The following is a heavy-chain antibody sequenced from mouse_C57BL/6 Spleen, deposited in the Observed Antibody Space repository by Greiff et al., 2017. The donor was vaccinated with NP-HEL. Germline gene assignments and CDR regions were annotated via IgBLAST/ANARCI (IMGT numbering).Heavy chain of an antibody. CDR2: IYPGSGST. D-gene: IGHD1-1*01. CDR3: ARSGGNYGSPWFAY. J-gene: IGHJ3*01. CDR1: GYTFTSYW. V-gene: IGHV1-55*01. Sequence: QVQLQQPGAELVKPGASVKMSCKASGYTFTSYWITWVKQRPGQGLEWIGDIYPGSGSTNYNEKFKSKATLTVDTSSSTAYMQLSSLTSEDSAVYYCARSGGNYGSPWFAYWGQGTLVTVSA.